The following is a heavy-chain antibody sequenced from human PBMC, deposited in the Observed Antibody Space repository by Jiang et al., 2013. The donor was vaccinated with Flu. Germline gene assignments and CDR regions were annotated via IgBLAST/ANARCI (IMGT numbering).Heavy chain of an antibody. J-gene: IGHJ4*02. V-gene: IGHV4-39*01. D-gene: IGHD3-10*01. CDR3: VRRWDNLGSGSPINN. CDR2: LYHTGTT. Sequence: LLKPSETLSLTCSVSGASIRSTSYCWGWIRQPPGKGLEYIGSLYHTGTTHYNPSLKSRIIMSADTSKNQLSLKLSSVTAADTAVYYCVRRWDNLGSGSPINNWGQGTLVTVSS. CDR1: GASIRSTSYC.